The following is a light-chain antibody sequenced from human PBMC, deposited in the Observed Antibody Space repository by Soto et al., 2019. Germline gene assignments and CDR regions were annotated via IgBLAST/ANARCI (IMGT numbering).Light chain of an antibody. Sequence: DLPMTQSPSSLSASVGDRVTITCQASQDIRKYLNWYQQKPGRAPKRLIYGASNLETGVPSRFSGSGYGTDFTFTISSLQPEDIATYYCQHYDHLPPFTFGPGTKVAIK. CDR3: QHYDHLPPFT. CDR1: QDIRKY. J-gene: IGKJ3*01. CDR2: GAS. V-gene: IGKV1-33*01.